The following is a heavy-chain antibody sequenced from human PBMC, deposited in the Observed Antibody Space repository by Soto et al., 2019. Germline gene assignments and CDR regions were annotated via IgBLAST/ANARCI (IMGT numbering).Heavy chain of an antibody. V-gene: IGHV1-18*01. CDR3: ARDLVRRPGAGDGYNTDAFDI. CDR2: ISAYNGNT. J-gene: IGHJ3*02. D-gene: IGHD1-26*01. CDR1: GYTFTSYG. Sequence: QVQLVQSGAEVKKPGASVKVSCKASGYTFTSYGISWVRQAPGQGLEWMGWISAYNGNTNYAQKLQGRVTMTTDTSTSTAYMELRSLRSDDTAVYYCARDLVRRPGAGDGYNTDAFDIWGQGTMVTVSS.